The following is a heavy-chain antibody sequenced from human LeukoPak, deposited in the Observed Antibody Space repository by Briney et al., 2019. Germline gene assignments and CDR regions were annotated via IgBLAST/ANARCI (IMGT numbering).Heavy chain of an antibody. CDR2: ISGSGGST. D-gene: IGHD3-10*01. CDR3: AKDRYGSGSRDAFDI. Sequence: GGPLRLSCAASGFTFSSYAMSWVRQAPRKGLEWVSAISGSGGSTYYADSVKGRFTISRDNSKNTLYLQMNSLRAEDTAIYYCAKDRYGSGSRDAFDIWGQGTMVTVSS. J-gene: IGHJ3*02. V-gene: IGHV3-23*01. CDR1: GFTFSSYA.